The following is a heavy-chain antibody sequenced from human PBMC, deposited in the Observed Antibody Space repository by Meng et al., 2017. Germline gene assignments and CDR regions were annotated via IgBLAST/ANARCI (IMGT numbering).Heavy chain of an antibody. CDR3: ASNLRPITIFGVAFDY. J-gene: IGHJ4*02. CDR1: GGTFSSYA. D-gene: IGHD3-3*01. CDR2: IIPIFGTA. V-gene: IGHV1-69*13. Sequence: SVKVSCKASGGTFSSYAISWVRQVPGQGLEWMGGIIPIFGTANYAQKFQGRATITADESTSTAYMELSSLRSEDTAVYYCASNLRPITIFGVAFDYWGQGTLVTVSS.